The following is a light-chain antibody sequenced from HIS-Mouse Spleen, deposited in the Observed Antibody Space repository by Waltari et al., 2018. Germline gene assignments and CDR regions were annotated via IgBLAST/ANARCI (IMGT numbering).Light chain of an antibody. Sequence: QSALTQPTSASGSPGPSVTSPCTGTSSAVGGSNYVSWYQQHPGKAPKLMIYEVSKRPSGVPDRFSGSKSGNTASLTVSGLQAEDEADYYCSSYAGSNNVVFGGGTKLTVL. J-gene: IGLJ2*01. CDR3: SSYAGSNNVV. V-gene: IGLV2-8*01. CDR2: EVS. CDR1: SSAVGGSNY.